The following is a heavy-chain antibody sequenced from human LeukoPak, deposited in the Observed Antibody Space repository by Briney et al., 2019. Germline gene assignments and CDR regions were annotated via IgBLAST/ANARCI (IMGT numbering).Heavy chain of an antibody. CDR2: ISSSSSYI. CDR1: GVTFSSYS. D-gene: IGHD3-3*01. Sequence: PGGSLRLSCAASGVTFSSYSMNWVRQAPGKGLEWVSSISSSSSYIYYADSVKGRFTISRDNAKNSLYLQMNSLRAEDTAVYYCARDRYYDFWSGSPFDHWGQGTLVTVSS. CDR3: ARDRYYDFWSGSPFDH. J-gene: IGHJ4*02. V-gene: IGHV3-21*01.